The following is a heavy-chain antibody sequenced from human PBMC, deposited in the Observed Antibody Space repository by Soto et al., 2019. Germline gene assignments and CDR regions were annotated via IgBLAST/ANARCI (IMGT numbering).Heavy chain of an antibody. V-gene: IGHV1-69*13. Sequence: SVKVSFKASGGLFSSYPISWVRQVPGQGLEWMGGIIPVFQTAYYTQRFQGRVTITADESTNTAYMELSSLRSEDTAIYYCARGGSGYTWFNEFWGQGTLVTVSS. CDR3: ARGGSGYTWFNEF. J-gene: IGHJ4*02. CDR1: GGLFSSYP. CDR2: IIPVFQTA. D-gene: IGHD3-22*01.